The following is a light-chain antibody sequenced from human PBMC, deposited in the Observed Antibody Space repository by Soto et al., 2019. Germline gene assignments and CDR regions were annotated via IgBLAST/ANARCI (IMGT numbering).Light chain of an antibody. J-gene: IGKJ1*01. CDR1: QTISSW. CDR3: LQYNGYYRT. Sequence: DIQMTQSPSTLSGSVGDRVTITCRASQTISSWWAWYQQKPGKAPNLLIFDASTLESGVPSRFSGSGSGTTFTLTISSLQSDDFATYYCLQYNGYYRTFGQGTKV. CDR2: DAS. V-gene: IGKV1-5*01.